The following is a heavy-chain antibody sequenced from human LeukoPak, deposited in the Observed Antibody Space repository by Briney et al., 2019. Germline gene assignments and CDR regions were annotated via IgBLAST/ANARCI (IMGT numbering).Heavy chain of an antibody. Sequence: SGTLSLTCAVSGGSISSSYWWTWVRQPPGKGLEWIGEIYHSGSTNYNPSLKSRVTISVDKSKNQFSLKLSSVTAADTAVYYCARDHYYNSSGYTFGYWGQGTLVTVSS. CDR2: IYHSGST. CDR3: ARDHYYNSSGYTFGY. J-gene: IGHJ4*02. V-gene: IGHV4-4*02. D-gene: IGHD3-22*01. CDR1: GGSISSSYW.